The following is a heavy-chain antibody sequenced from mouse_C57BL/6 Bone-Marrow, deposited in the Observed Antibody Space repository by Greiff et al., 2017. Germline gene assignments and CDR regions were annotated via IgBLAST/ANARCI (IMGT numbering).Heavy chain of an antibody. Sequence: EVKLVESGGGLVKSGGSLKLPCAASGFTFSSYAMSGVRQTPEKRLEWVATISDGGSYTYYPDNVKGRFTISRDNAKHNLYLQMSHLKSEDTAMYYCARPYYYGNSPYFDVWGPGTTVPVSS. J-gene: IGHJ1*01. CDR2: ISDGGSYT. D-gene: IGHD1-1*01. CDR1: GFTFSSYA. V-gene: IGHV5-4*03. CDR3: ARPYYYGNSPYFDV.